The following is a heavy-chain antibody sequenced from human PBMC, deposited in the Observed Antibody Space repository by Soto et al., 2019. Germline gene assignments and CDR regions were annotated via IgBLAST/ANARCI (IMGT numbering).Heavy chain of an antibody. CDR2: ISGSGGST. V-gene: IGHV3-23*01. CDR1: GFTFSSYA. D-gene: IGHD3-16*01. CDR3: AKIQIPGERIKYPHGSDY. Sequence: GGSLRLSCAASGFTFSSYAMSWVHQAPGEGLEWVSAISGSGGSTYYADSVKGRFTISRDNSKNTLYLQMNSLRDEDTAVYYCAKIQIPGERIKYPHGSDYWGQGTLVTVSS. J-gene: IGHJ4*02.